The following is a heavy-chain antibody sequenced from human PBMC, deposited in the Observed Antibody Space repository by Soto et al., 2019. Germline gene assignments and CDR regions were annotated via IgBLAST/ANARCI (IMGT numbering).Heavy chain of an antibody. V-gene: IGHV1-2*04. J-gene: IGHJ4*02. CDR2: INPNSGGT. Sequence: ASVKVSCKASGYTFTGYYMHWVRQAPGQGLEWMGWINPNSGGTNYAQKFQGWVTMTRDTSISTAYMELSRLRSDDTAVYYCARSYYDILTTKPTGLSSYYFDYWGQGTLVTVSS. CDR1: GYTFTGYY. CDR3: ARSYYDILTTKPTGLSSYYFDY. D-gene: IGHD3-9*01.